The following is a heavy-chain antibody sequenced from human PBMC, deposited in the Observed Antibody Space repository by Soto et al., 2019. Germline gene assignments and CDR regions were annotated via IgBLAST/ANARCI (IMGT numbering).Heavy chain of an antibody. V-gene: IGHV3-15*01. J-gene: IGHJ6*02. CDR1: GFTFSNAW. Sequence: PGGSLRLSCAASGFTFSNAWMSWVRQAPGKGLEWVGRIKSKTDGGTTDYAAPVKGRFTISRDDSKNTLYLQTNSLKTEDTAVYYCTTTSTSCSTCYYYGMDVWGQGTTVTVSS. D-gene: IGHD2-2*01. CDR2: IKSKTDGGTT. CDR3: TTTSTSCSTCYYYGMDV.